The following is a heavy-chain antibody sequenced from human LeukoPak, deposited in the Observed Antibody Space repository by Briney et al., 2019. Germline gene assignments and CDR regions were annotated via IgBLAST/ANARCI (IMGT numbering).Heavy chain of an antibody. CDR1: GYTLTELP. CDR3: ATGPPYDYVWGSYRYAFDY. CDR2: FDPEDGET. D-gene: IGHD3-16*02. J-gene: IGHJ4*02. Sequence: ASVKVSCKVSGYTLTELPMHWVRQAPGKGLEWMGGFDPEDGETIYAREFQGRVTMTEDTSTDTAYMELSSLRSEDTAVYYCATGPPYDYVWGSYRYAFDYWGQGTLVTVSS. V-gene: IGHV1-24*01.